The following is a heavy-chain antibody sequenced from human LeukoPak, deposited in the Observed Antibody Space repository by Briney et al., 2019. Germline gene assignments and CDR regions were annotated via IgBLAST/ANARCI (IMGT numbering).Heavy chain of an antibody. D-gene: IGHD6-6*01. Sequence: ASVKVYCKASGYTFTSYGISWVRQAPGQGLELTAWISAYNGNTNYAQKLQGRVTMTTDTSTSTAYMELRSLRSDDTAVYYCARVPLLAARPVSDYWGQGTLVTVSS. J-gene: IGHJ4*02. CDR1: GYTFTSYG. CDR3: ARVPLLAARPVSDY. V-gene: IGHV1-18*01. CDR2: ISAYNGNT.